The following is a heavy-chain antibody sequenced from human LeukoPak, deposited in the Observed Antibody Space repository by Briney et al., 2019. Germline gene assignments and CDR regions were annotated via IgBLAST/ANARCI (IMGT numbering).Heavy chain of an antibody. Sequence: PGGSLRLSCAASGFTFSSYAMSWVRQAPGKGLEWVSAISGSGGSTYYADSVKGRFTISRDNSKNTLYLQMNSLRAEDSAVYYCAKDGRHSSGWYNCWGQGTLVTVSS. CDR3: AKDGRHSSGWYNC. D-gene: IGHD6-19*01. CDR2: ISGSGGST. CDR1: GFTFSSYA. J-gene: IGHJ4*02. V-gene: IGHV3-23*01.